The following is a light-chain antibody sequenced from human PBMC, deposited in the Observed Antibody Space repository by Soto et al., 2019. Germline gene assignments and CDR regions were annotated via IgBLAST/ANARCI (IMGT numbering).Light chain of an antibody. Sequence: EIVLTQSPATLSLSPGERATLSCRASQSVGTFFAWYQQKPGQAPRLLLYDASNRATGIPARFSGSGSGTDFTLTISSLEPEDFAVYYCQQCNNWPQWTFGQGTKVELK. CDR3: QQCNNWPQWT. V-gene: IGKV3-11*01. CDR2: DAS. J-gene: IGKJ1*01. CDR1: QSVGTF.